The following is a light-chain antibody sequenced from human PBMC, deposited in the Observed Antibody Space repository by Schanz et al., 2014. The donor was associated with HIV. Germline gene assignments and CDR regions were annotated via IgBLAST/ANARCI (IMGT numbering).Light chain of an antibody. CDR2: DVN. Sequence: QSALTQPASVSGSPGQSITISCTGTSSDVGSYNLVSWYQQHPGEAPKLMIFDVNSRPSGVSDRFSGSKSGNTASLTISGLQTEDEADYYCSSYAGSNNLVFGGGTKLTVL. CDR1: SSDVGSYNL. J-gene: IGLJ2*01. CDR3: SSYAGSNNLV. V-gene: IGLV2-23*02.